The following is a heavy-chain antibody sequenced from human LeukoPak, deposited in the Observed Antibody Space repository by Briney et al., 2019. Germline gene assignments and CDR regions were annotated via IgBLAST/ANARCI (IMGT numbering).Heavy chain of an antibody. D-gene: IGHD3-16*01. CDR3: AKERDRDFVGGAFDI. J-gene: IGHJ3*02. CDR1: GFTFIYYA. Sequence: GGSLRLSCAASGFTFIYYAMSWVRQAPGKGLEWVSTISGSGGNTYYADSVKGRFTISRDNSKNTLYLQMNSLRAEDTAVYYCAKERDRDFVGGAFDIWGQGPMVTVSS. CDR2: ISGSGGNT. V-gene: IGHV3-23*01.